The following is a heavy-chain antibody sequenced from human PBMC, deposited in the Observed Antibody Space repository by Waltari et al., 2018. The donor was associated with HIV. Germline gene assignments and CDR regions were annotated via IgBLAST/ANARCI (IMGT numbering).Heavy chain of an antibody. D-gene: IGHD3-9*01. J-gene: IGHJ6*02. V-gene: IGHV3-43D*04. Sequence: EVQLVASGGVVVQPGGSLRLSCAASGFTFDDYAMHWVRQAPGKGLEWVSLISWNGGNTLYADSVKGRFTISRDNSKNSLYLQMNSLRAEDTALYYCAKASRSTFDGYGMDVWGQGTTVTVSS. CDR3: AKASRSTFDGYGMDV. CDR2: ISWNGGNT. CDR1: GFTFDDYA.